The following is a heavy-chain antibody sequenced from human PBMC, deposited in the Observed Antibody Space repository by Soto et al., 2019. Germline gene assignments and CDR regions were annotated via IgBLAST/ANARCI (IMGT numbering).Heavy chain of an antibody. J-gene: IGHJ6*02. D-gene: IGHD6-6*01. Sequence: PGGSLRLSCAASGFTFSSYAMHWVRQAPGKGLEWVAVISYDGSNKYYADSVKGRFTISRDNSKNTLYLQMNSLRAEDTAVYYCARAGAARLKDYYYGMDVWGQGTTVTVYS. CDR2: ISYDGSNK. CDR1: GFTFSSYA. V-gene: IGHV3-30-3*01. CDR3: ARAGAARLKDYYYGMDV.